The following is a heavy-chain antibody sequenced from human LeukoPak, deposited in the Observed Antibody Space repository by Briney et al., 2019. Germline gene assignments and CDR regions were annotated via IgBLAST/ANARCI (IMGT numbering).Heavy chain of an antibody. CDR3: AKDLDGDYVDNAFDI. CDR1: GFTFSSYA. V-gene: IGHV3-23*01. D-gene: IGHD4-17*01. CDR2: ISGSGGST. J-gene: IGHJ3*02. Sequence: GGSLRLSCAASGFTFSSYAMSWVRQAAGKGLEWVSAISGSGGSTYYADSVKGRFTISRDNSKNTLYLQMNSLRPEDTAVYYCAKDLDGDYVDNAFDIWGQGTMVTVSS.